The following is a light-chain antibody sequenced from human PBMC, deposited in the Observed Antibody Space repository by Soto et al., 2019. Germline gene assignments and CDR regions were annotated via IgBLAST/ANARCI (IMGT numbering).Light chain of an antibody. CDR2: EGS. CDR1: TNDVGSYSL. V-gene: IGLV2-23*01. J-gene: IGLJ1*01. CDR3: CLYVGSDSLV. Sequence: QSVLTQPASVSGSPGRSITVSCTATTNDVGSYSLVSWYQQHAGKAPKLLLYEGSKRPSGVSNRFSGSKSGNTASLTISGLQAEDEADYYCCLYVGSDSLVFGTGTKVTVL.